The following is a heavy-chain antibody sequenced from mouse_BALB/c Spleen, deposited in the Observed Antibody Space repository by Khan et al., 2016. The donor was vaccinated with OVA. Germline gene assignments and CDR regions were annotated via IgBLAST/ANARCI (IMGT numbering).Heavy chain of an antibody. J-gene: IGHJ3*01. CDR2: IDPFNGGS. CDR3: ARLGLNSSFAY. CDR1: GYSFTTYY. Sequence: VQLKQSGPEVMKPGTSVKLACKASGYSFTTYYMHWVKQSHGKSLEWIGYIDPFNGGSSYNQKFKDKATLTVDKSSSTAYMHLSSLTSEDSAVYYCARLGLNSSFAYWGQGTLVTVSA. V-gene: IGHV1S135*01. D-gene: IGHD1-3*01.